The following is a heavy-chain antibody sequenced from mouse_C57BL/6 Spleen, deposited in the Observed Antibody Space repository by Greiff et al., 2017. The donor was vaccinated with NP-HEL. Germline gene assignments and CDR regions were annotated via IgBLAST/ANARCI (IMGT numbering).Heavy chain of an antibody. CDR2: INPSSGYT. J-gene: IGHJ4*01. D-gene: IGHD1-1*01. CDR1: GYTFTSYW. V-gene: IGHV1-7*01. Sequence: QVQLKESGAELAKPGASVKLSCKASGYTFTSYWMHWVKQRPGQGLEWIGYINPSSGYTKYNQKFKDKATLTADKSSSTAYMQLSSLTYEDSAVYYCARPLYGSSPAYYAMDCWGQGTSVTVSS. CDR3: ARPLYGSSPAYYAMDC.